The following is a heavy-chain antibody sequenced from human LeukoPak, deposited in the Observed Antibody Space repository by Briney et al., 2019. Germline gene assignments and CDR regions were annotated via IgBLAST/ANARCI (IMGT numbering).Heavy chain of an antibody. D-gene: IGHD3-3*01. Sequence: SETLSLTCTVSGGSISGYFWSWIRQPPGKGLEWLGFISHSGTTNYNPSLKSRLTISVDTSEKQFFLKLSSVTAADTAVYYCARGPPGTIFGVVYFDYWGQGTLVTVSS. CDR1: GGSISGYF. CDR3: ARGPPGTIFGVVYFDY. J-gene: IGHJ4*02. CDR2: ISHSGTT. V-gene: IGHV4-59*08.